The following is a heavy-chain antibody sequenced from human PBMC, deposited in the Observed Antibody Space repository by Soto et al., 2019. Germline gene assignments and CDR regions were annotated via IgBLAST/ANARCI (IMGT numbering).Heavy chain of an antibody. D-gene: IGHD5-12*01. Sequence: ASVKVSCKASGYTFTNYGISWVRQAPGQGLEWVGWISVSTGNRNYAQKFQDRLTMATDTSTSTAYMELKSLRSDDSAVYYCARDERWIMDYWGQGTPVNVSS. J-gene: IGHJ4*02. CDR1: GYTFTNYG. CDR3: ARDERWIMDY. V-gene: IGHV1-18*01. CDR2: ISVSTGNR.